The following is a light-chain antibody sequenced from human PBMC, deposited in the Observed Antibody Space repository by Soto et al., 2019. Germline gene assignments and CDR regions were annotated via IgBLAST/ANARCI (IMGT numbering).Light chain of an antibody. CDR1: TGAVTSGHY. J-gene: IGLJ2*01. CDR2: DTS. CDR3: SLFDGVAVV. Sequence: QAVVTQEPSLTVSPGGTVTLTCGSSTGAVTSGHYPYWFKQKPGQAPRTLIFDTSNKHSWTPARFSGALLGGKAALTLSGAQREDEADYYCSLFDGVAVVFGGGTKLTVL. V-gene: IGLV7-46*01.